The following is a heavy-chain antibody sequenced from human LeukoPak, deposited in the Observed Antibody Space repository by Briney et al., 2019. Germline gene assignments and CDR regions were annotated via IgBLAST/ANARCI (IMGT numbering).Heavy chain of an antibody. CDR3: AKEVYGSGRYYFDY. Sequence: TGGSLRLSCAASGFAFTTCAINWVRQAPGKGLEWVSTISGSGDSTYYADSVKGRFTISRDNSKNTLYLQMNSLRAEDTAVYYCAKEVYGSGRYYFDYWGQGTLVTVSS. D-gene: IGHD3-10*01. CDR2: ISGSGDST. CDR1: GFAFTTCA. V-gene: IGHV3-23*01. J-gene: IGHJ4*02.